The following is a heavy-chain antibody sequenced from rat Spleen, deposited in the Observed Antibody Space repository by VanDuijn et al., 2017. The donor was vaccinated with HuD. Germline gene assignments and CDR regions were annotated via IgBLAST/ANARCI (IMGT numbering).Heavy chain of an antibody. D-gene: IGHD1-9*01. J-gene: IGHJ2*01. CDR2: ITNNGGNT. CDR3: ARRHYGYTDYFDY. CDR1: GFTFNKYW. Sequence: EVQLVQSGGGLVQPGRSLKLSCVASGFTFNKYWMSWIRQAPGKGLEWIASITNNGGNTYYPDSVKGRFTVSRDNAKSTLYLQMNSLKSEDTATYYCARRHYGYTDYFDYWGQGVMVTVSS. V-gene: IGHV5-31*01.